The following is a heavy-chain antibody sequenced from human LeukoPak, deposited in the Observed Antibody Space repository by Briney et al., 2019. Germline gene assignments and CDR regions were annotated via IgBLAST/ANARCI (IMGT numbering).Heavy chain of an antibody. CDR3: AKDIAAAGN. CDR2: ISGSGGST. Sequence: GGSLRLSCAASGFTFSSYAMIWVHQAPGKGLEWVSAISGSGGSTYYADSVKGRFTISGDNSKNTLYLQMNSLRAEDTAVYYCAKDIAAAGNWGQGTLVTVSS. J-gene: IGHJ4*02. V-gene: IGHV3-23*01. D-gene: IGHD6-13*01. CDR1: GFTFSSYA.